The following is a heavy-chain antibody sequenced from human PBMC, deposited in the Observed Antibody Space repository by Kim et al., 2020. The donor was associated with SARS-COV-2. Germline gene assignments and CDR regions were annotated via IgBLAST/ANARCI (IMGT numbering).Heavy chain of an antibody. Sequence: ASVKVSCKASGYTFTSYAMHWVRQAPGQRLEWMGWINAGNGNTKYSQKFQGRVTITRDTSASTAYMELSSLRSEDTAVYYCARENSGSYEIVGPFDYWGQGTLVTVSS. J-gene: IGHJ4*02. CDR3: ARENSGSYEIVGPFDY. CDR1: GYTFTSYA. D-gene: IGHD1-26*01. V-gene: IGHV1-3*01. CDR2: INAGNGNT.